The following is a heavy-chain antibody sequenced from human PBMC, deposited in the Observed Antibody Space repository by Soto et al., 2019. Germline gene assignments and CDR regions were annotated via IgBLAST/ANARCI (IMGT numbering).Heavy chain of an antibody. CDR1: GFSLSTSGVG. D-gene: IGHD1-7*01. J-gene: IGHJ4*02. CDR2: IYWDDDK. Sequence: KESGPTLVKPTQTLTLTCTFSGFSLSTSGVGVGWIRQPPGKALEWLALIYWDDDKRYSPSLKSRLTITKDTSKNQVVLTMTNMDPVDTATYYCAHRRETGTTGGYYFDYWGQGTLVTVSS. CDR3: AHRRETGTTGGYYFDY. V-gene: IGHV2-5*02.